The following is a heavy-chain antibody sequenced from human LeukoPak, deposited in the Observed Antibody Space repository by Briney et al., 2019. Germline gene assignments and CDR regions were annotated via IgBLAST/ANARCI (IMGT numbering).Heavy chain of an antibody. CDR2: INHSGST. D-gene: IGHD2-2*01. CDR3: ARMMLGDVVVVPAAPFDY. J-gene: IGHJ4*02. V-gene: IGHV4-34*01. Sequence: SETLSLTCAVYGGTFSSYYWSWIRQPPRKGLEWIGKINHSGSTNYNPSLKSRVTISVDTSKNQFSLRLSSMTAADTAVYYCARMMLGDVVVVPAAPFDYWGQGTLVTVSS. CDR1: GGTFSSYY.